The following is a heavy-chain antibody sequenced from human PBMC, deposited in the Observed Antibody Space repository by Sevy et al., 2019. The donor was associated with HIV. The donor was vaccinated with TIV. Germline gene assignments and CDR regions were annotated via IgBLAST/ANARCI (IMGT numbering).Heavy chain of an antibody. CDR2: INHSGST. CDR1: GGSFSGYY. J-gene: IGHJ5*02. CDR3: AIGGYSYGYGKNNWFDP. Sequence: SETLSLTCAVYGGSFSGYYWSWIRQPPGKGLEWIGEINHSGSTNYNPSLKSRVTISVDTSKNQFSLKLSSVTAADTAVYYCAIGGYSYGYGKNNWFDPWGQRTLVTVSS. V-gene: IGHV4-34*01. D-gene: IGHD5-18*01.